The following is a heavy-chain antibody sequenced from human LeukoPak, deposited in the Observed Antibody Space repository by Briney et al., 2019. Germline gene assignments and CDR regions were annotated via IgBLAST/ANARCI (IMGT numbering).Heavy chain of an antibody. V-gene: IGHV3-53*01. CDR2: IYSGGST. CDR3: ARVRDAPTYSYYYYYMDA. D-gene: IGHD2/OR15-2a*01. J-gene: IGHJ6*03. CDR1: GFTVSSNY. Sequence: GGSLRLSCAASGFTVSSNYMSWVRQAPGKGLEWVSVIYSGGSTYYADSVKGRFTISRDNSKNTLYLQMNSLRAEDTAVYYCARVRDAPTYSYYYYYMDAWGKGTTVTISS.